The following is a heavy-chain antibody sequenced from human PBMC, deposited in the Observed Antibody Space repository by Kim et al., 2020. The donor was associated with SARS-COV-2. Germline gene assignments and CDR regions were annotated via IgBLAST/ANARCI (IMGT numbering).Heavy chain of an antibody. CDR3: ARENAYSGYDYPTQIMDV. D-gene: IGHD5-12*01. Sequence: SETLSLTCAVSGGSFSNYYWSWIRQPPGKGLEWIGEINHSGGTNYNPSLKSRVTMSVDTSKNQFYLKLSSVTAADTAVYYCARENAYSGYDYPTQIMDVWGQGTTVTVSS. V-gene: IGHV4-34*01. CDR2: INHSGGT. J-gene: IGHJ6*02. CDR1: GGSFSNYY.